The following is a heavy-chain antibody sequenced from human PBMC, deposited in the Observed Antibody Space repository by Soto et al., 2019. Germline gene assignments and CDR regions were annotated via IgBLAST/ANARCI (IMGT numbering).Heavy chain of an antibody. CDR3: ARGPPVIAARQGYWFDP. CDR1: GGSISSYY. Sequence: SETLSLTCTVSGGSISSYYWSWIRQPPGKGLEWIGYIYYSGSTNYNPSLKSRVTISVDTSKNQFSLKLSSVTAADTAVYYCARGPPVIAARQGYWFDPWGQGTLVTVSS. CDR2: IYYSGST. V-gene: IGHV4-59*01. J-gene: IGHJ5*02. D-gene: IGHD6-6*01.